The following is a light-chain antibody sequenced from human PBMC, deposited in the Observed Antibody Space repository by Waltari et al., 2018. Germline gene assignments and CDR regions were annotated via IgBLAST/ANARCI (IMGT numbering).Light chain of an antibody. V-gene: IGKV3-20*01. CDR2: HAS. CDR3: QHYVNLPAT. J-gene: IGKJ1*01. Sequence: EVVLTQSPGTLSLSPGEGATLSCRASQGISHYLAWYQQKPGQAPRLLIYHASSRATGIPDRFSGSGSGTDFSLTISRLEPEDVAFYYCQHYVNLPATFGQGTKVEIK. CDR1: QGISHY.